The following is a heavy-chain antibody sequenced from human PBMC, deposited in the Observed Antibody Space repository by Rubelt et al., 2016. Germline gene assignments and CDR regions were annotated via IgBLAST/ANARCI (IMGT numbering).Heavy chain of an antibody. CDR2: IYYTGST. J-gene: IGHJ4*02. D-gene: IGHD6-19*01. Sequence: QVQLQESGPGLVTPSETLSLTCTVSGDSINTYYWSWIRQPPGKGLEWIGYIYYTGSTNYNPSLKSRVTISVDTSKNQFSLTLNSVTAADTAVYYCARGGGYSSGWLAWGQGTLVTVSS. V-gene: IGHV4-59*01. CDR3: ARGGGYSSGWLA. CDR1: GDSINTYY.